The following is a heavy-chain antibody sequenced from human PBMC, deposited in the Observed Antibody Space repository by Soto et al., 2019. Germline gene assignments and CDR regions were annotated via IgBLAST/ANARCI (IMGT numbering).Heavy chain of an antibody. CDR1: GFAFDDYV. Sequence: PGGSLRLSCAASGFAFDDYVMHWVRQPPGRGLEWVSGITWNGGTIRYVDSVKGRFTISRDNAENSLYLQMNSLRPEDTAVYYCAKGGSAALIAPSGRDNWFDPWGQGTQVTGS. J-gene: IGHJ5*02. CDR3: AKGGSAALIAPSGRDNWFDP. D-gene: IGHD6-13*01. CDR2: ITWNGGTI. V-gene: IGHV3-9*01.